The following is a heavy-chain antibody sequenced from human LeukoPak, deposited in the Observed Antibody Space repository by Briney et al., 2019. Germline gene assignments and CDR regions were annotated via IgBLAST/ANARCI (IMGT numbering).Heavy chain of an antibody. CDR1: TDSFNDYY. D-gene: IGHD1-26*01. V-gene: IGHV4-59*01. CDR2: IYYNGNS. CDR3: ARRVGANSPLYYYYYMDV. J-gene: IGHJ6*03. Sequence: PSETLSLRCSVFTDSFNDYYWNWVRQPPGKGLEWIGYIYYNGNSNYNPSLKSRVTISVDTSKNQFSLKLSSVTAADTAVYYCARRVGANSPLYYYYYMDVWGKGTTVTVSS.